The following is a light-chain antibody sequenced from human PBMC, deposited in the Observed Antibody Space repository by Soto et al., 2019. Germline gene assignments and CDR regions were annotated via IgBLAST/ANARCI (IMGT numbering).Light chain of an antibody. Sequence: QSALTQPPSPSGSPAQSVTISCTGTSSDVGGYDYVSWYQQYPGKAPKLIIYDVSKRPSGVTDRCSGSKSGNTASLTVSGLQAEDEADYYCSSFAGSKTYVFGTGTKLTVL. V-gene: IGLV2-8*01. CDR1: SSDVGGYDY. CDR2: DVS. CDR3: SSFAGSKTYV. J-gene: IGLJ1*01.